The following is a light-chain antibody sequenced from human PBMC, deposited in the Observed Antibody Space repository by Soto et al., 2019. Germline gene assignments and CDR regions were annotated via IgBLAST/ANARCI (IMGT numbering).Light chain of an antibody. Sequence: EIVLTQSPGNLSWSPGERATLSCRASQSVISPYLAWYQQKPGQAPRLLIYGASSRATGIPDRFSGSGSGTDFTLTMSRLEREDFAVDYCQQYGSSPITFGQGTRLE. V-gene: IGKV3-20*01. J-gene: IGKJ5*01. CDR2: GAS. CDR1: QSVISPY. CDR3: QQYGSSPIT.